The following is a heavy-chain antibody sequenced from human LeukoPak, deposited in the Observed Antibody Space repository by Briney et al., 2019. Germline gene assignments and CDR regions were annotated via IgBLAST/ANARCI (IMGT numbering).Heavy chain of an antibody. Sequence: GGSLRLSCAASGFTFSSYWMSWVRQAPGKGLEWVANIKQDGSEKYYVDSVKGRFTISRNNAKNSLYLQMNSLRAEDTAVYYCARASAMLLGVYYYYMDVWGKGTTVTVSS. CDR3: ARASAMLLGVYYYYMDV. D-gene: IGHD2-8*01. CDR2: IKQDGSEK. CDR1: GFTFSSYW. V-gene: IGHV3-7*01. J-gene: IGHJ6*03.